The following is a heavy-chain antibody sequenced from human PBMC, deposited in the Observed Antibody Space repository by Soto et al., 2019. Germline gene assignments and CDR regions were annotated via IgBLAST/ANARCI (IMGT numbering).Heavy chain of an antibody. Sequence: SETLSLTCAISGYSISIGYYWFWIRQPPGKGLEWIGSIYHSGSTYYNPSLKSRVTISVDTSKNQFSLKLSSVTAADTAVYYCARDQGVGAFDIWGQGTMVTVSS. D-gene: IGHD3-10*01. CDR3: ARDQGVGAFDI. V-gene: IGHV4-38-2*02. CDR2: IYHSGST. CDR1: GYSISIGYY. J-gene: IGHJ3*02.